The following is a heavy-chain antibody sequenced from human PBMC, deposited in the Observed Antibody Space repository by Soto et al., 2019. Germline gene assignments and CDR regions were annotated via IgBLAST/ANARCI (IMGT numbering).Heavy chain of an antibody. CDR1: GYTFTTYG. V-gene: IGHV1-18*01. D-gene: IGHD3-22*01. J-gene: IGHJ4*02. Sequence: QVQLVQSGAEVKKPGASVKVSCKASGYTFTTYGMSWVRQAPGQGLDWMGGISTYNGNTKYAERLQGRVTMTTDTTTSTVYMELRSLRSDDTAVYYCARGPTDYYDNSGNYFLDYWGQGTLVTVSS. CDR3: ARGPTDYYDNSGNYFLDY. CDR2: ISTYNGNT.